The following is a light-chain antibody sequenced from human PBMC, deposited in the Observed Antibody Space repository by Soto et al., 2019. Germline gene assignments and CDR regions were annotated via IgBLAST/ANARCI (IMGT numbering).Light chain of an antibody. V-gene: IGLV5-39*01. Sequence: QPVLTQPTSLSASPGASARFTCTLRSGINVDTYRMYWYQQKPGSLPRFLLRYNSDSDKQQGSGVPSRFSGSKDASANAGLLLISGLQSEDEADYYCAIWYSSTVVFGGGTKVTVL. J-gene: IGLJ2*01. CDR3: AIWYSSTVV. CDR1: SGINVDTYR. CDR2: YNSDSDK.